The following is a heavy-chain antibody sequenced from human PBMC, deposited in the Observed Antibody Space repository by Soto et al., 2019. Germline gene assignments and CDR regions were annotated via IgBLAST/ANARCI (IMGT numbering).Heavy chain of an antibody. V-gene: IGHV1-18*04. D-gene: IGHD3-9*01. CDR3: ATSYDTEFDP. Sequence: QLQLVQSAAEVKKPGASVRVSCKAYGYPFIKYGISWIRQAPEQGLEWMGWIKVDSGYTNYAQKFQGRVTMTADTSSDTAFMELRSLRLDDTAVYFPATSYDTEFDPCSQGTLVSVSS. CDR1: GYPFIKYG. J-gene: IGHJ5*02. CDR2: IKVDSGYT.